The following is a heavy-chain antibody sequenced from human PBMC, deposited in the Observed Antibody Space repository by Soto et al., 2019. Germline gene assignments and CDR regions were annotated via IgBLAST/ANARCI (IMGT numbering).Heavy chain of an antibody. V-gene: IGHV3-21*01. CDR3: ASDGDCTNGVCYKWHS. J-gene: IGHJ4*02. CDR2: ISSSSSYI. CDR1: GFSFSSYS. Sequence: EVQLVESGGGLVKPGGSLRLSCAASGFSFSSYSMNWVRQAPGKGLEWVSSISSSSSYIYYADSVKGRFTISRDNAKNSLYLKMNSLSADDTAVYYCASDGDCTNGVCYKWHSWGQGTLVTVSS. D-gene: IGHD2-8*01.